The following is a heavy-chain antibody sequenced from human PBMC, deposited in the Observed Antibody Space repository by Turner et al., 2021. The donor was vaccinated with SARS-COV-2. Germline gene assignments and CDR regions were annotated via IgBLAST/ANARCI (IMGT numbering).Heavy chain of an antibody. CDR2: ISYDGSNK. J-gene: IGHJ4*02. D-gene: IGHD3-10*01. CDR1: GFTFSRNG. V-gene: IGHV3-30*03. CDR3: ATLWFGELLDY. Sequence: QVQPVESGGGVVQPGRSLRLSCAASGFTFSRNGMHWVRQAPGKGLEWVAVISYDGSNKYYADSVKGRFTISRDNSKNTLYLQMNSLRAEDTAVYYCATLWFGELLDYWGQGTLVTVSS.